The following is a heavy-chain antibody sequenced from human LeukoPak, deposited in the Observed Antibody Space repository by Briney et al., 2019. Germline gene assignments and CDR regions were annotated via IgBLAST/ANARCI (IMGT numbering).Heavy chain of an antibody. CDR3: AGSGRGYSWSYYGD. CDR2: IIPIFGTA. V-gene: IGHV1-69*05. J-gene: IGHJ1*01. CDR1: GGTFSSYA. Sequence: SVKVSCKASGGTFSSYAISWVRQAPGQGLEWMGGIIPIFGTANYAQKFQGRVTITTHESTSTANIELSSLRSEDTTVYYCAGSGRGYSWSYYGDWGQGTLVTVSS. D-gene: IGHD1-26*01.